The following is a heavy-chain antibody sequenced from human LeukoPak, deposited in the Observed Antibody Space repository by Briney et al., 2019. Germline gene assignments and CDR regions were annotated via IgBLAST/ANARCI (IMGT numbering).Heavy chain of an antibody. D-gene: IGHD4-17*01. CDR2: ISGSSSYI. CDR3: ARDDYGDYVFSSYFDY. CDR1: GFTSSSYS. Sequence: GGSLRLSCAASGFTSSSYSRNWVRQAPGKGLEWVSSISGSSSYIYYADSVKGRFTISRDNAKNSLYLQMNSLRAEDTAVYYCARDDYGDYVFSSYFDYWGQGTLVTVSS. J-gene: IGHJ4*02. V-gene: IGHV3-21*01.